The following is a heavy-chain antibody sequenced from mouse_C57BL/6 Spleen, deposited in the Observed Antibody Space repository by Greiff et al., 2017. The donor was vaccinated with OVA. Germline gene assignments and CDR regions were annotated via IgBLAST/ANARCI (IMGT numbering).Heavy chain of an antibody. Sequence: EVQVVESGGGLVKPGGSLKLSCAASGFTFSDYGMHWVRQAPEKGLEWVAYISSGSSTIYYAETVKGRFTISRDNAKKTLFLQMTSLRSEDTAMYYCARPGYYYGSSYRGDYYAMDYWGQGTSVTVSS. J-gene: IGHJ4*01. V-gene: IGHV5-17*01. CDR1: GFTFSDYG. CDR2: ISSGSSTI. D-gene: IGHD1-1*01. CDR3: ARPGYYYGSSYRGDYYAMDY.